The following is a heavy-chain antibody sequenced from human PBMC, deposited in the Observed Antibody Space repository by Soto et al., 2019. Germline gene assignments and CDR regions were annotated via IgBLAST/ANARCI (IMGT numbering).Heavy chain of an antibody. CDR2: IYYSGST. Sequence: SETLSRTCTVSGGSISSSSYYWGWIRQPPGKGLEWIGSIYYSGSTYYNPSLKSRVTISVAPSKNQFSLKLSSVTAADTAVYYCARQLGHGSSTRCLYGMGVCGQGTTSTASS. CDR3: ARQLGHGSSTRCLYGMGV. V-gene: IGHV4-39*01. D-gene: IGHD2-2*01. CDR1: GGSISSSSYY. J-gene: IGHJ6*02.